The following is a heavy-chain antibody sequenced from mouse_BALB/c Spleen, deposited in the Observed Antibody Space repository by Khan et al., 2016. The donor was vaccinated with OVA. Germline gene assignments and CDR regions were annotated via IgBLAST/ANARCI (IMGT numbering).Heavy chain of an antibody. Sequence: VQLKESGPELVRPGASVKISCKASGYSFTGSFMNWVMQSHGKSLEWIGRINPHIGETFYNQRFKDKATLTVDKSSSTAHMELRSLASEDSAVYYCTRIYRSDFDYWGQGTTLTVSS. CDR2: INPHIGET. D-gene: IGHD1-1*01. V-gene: IGHV1-20*02. J-gene: IGHJ2*01. CDR3: TRIYRSDFDY. CDR1: GYSFTGSF.